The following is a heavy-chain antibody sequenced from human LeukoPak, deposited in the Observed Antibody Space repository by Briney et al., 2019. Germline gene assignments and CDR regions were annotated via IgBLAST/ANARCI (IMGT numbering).Heavy chain of an antibody. CDR2: IYSGGST. CDR1: GFTVRSNY. J-gene: IGHJ5*02. D-gene: IGHD3-16*01. V-gene: IGHV3-53*01. CDR3: AREGGLGSFDP. Sequence: PGGPLRLSCAASGFTVRSNYMSWVRQAPGKGLEWVSVIYSGGSTYYADSVKGRFTISRDNSKNTLYLQMNSLRAEDTAVYYCAREGGLGSFDPWGQGTLVTVFS.